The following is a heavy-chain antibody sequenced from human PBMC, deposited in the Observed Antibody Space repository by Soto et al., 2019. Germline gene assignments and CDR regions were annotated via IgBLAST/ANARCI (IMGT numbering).Heavy chain of an antibody. CDR2: ISAYNGNT. V-gene: IGHV1-18*01. CDR3: ARTDYDMLTGPPYYHHSDLAG. Sequence: ASVKVSCKASGYTFTSYGISWVRRAPGQGLEWMGWISAYNGNTNYAQKLQGRVTMTTDTSTSTAYMELRSLRSDDTAVYYCARTDYDMLTGPPYYHHSDLAGRAQGTTVPVP. J-gene: IGHJ6*02. CDR1: GYTFTSYG. D-gene: IGHD3-9*01.